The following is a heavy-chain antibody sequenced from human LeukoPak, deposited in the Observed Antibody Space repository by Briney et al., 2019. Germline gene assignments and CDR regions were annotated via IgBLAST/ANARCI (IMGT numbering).Heavy chain of an antibody. J-gene: IGHJ2*01. V-gene: IGHV4-39*07. CDR3: ARAPCSSGSCPYWYFDL. CDR2: IYYIGTT. D-gene: IGHD2-15*01. CDR1: GGSITSSDYY. Sequence: SETLSLTCTVSGGSITSSDYYWGWIRQPPGKGLEWIGNIYYIGTTYYNPSLKRRVTISVDTSKNQFSLKLSSVTAADTAVYYCARAPCSSGSCPYWYFDLWGRGTLVTVSS.